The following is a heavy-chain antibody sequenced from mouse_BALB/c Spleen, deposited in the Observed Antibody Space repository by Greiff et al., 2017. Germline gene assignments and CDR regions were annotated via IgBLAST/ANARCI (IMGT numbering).Heavy chain of an antibody. J-gene: IGHJ3*01. CDR3: TSLAWFAY. CDR2: IYPSDSYT. Sequence: QVQLQQSGAELVRPGASVKLSCKASGYTFTSYWINWVKQRPGQGLEWIGNIYPSDSYTNYNQKFKDKATLTVDKSSSTAYMQLSSPTSEDSAVYYCTSLAWFAYWGQGTLVTVSA. CDR1: GYTFTSYW. V-gene: IGHV1-69*02.